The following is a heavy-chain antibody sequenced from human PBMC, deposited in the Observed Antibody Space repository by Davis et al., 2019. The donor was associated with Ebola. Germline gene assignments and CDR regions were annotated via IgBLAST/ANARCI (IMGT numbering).Heavy chain of an antibody. Sequence: GESLKISCAASGFTSSSYSMNWVRQAPGKGLEWVSSISSSSSYIYYADSVKGRFTISRDNAKNSLYLQMNSLGDEDTAVYYCVREWFGETDWGQGTLVTVSS. J-gene: IGHJ4*02. CDR2: ISSSSSYI. V-gene: IGHV3-21*01. CDR3: VREWFGETD. D-gene: IGHD3-10*01. CDR1: GFTSSSYS.